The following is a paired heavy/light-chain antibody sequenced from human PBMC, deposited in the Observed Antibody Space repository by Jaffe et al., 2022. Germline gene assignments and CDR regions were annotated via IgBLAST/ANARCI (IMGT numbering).Light chain of an antibody. V-gene: IGLV1-47*01. J-gene: IGLJ1*01. CDR1: SSNIGSNY. CDR2: RNN. CDR3: AAWDDSLSGREV. Sequence: QSVLTQPPSASGTPGQRVTISCSGSSSNIGSNYVYWYQQLPGTAPKLLIYRNNQRPSGVPDRFSGSKSGTSASLAISGLRSEDEADYYCAAWDDSLSGREVFGTGTKVTVL.
Heavy chain of an antibody. CDR3: ARKGGQGYCSGGSCYERLDY. Sequence: QVQLVQSGAEVKKPGSSVKVSCKASGGTFSSYAISWVRQAPGQGLEWMGGIIPIFGTANYAQKFQGRVTITADESTSTAYMELSSLRSEDTAVYYCARKGGQGYCSGGSCYERLDYWGQGTLVTVSS. CDR1: GGTFSSYA. V-gene: IGHV1-69*01. CDR2: IIPIFGTA. D-gene: IGHD2-15*01. J-gene: IGHJ4*02.